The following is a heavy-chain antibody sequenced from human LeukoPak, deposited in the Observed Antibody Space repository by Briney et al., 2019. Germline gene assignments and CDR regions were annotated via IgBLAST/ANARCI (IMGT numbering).Heavy chain of an antibody. CDR2: IIPIFGTA. D-gene: IGHD4-23*01. CDR1: GGTFSSYA. Sequence: SVKVSCKASGGTFSSYAISWVRQAPGQGLEWIGGIIPIFGTANYAQKFQGRVTITTDESTSTAYMELSSLRSEDTAVYYCAKLGTMVVSPAYFDYWGQGTLVTVSS. CDR3: AKLGTMVVSPAYFDY. V-gene: IGHV1-69*05. J-gene: IGHJ4*02.